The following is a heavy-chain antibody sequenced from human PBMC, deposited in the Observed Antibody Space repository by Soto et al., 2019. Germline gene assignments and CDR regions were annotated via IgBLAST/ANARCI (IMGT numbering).Heavy chain of an antibody. CDR2: ISVYNGNT. V-gene: IGHV1-18*01. Sequence: VASVKVSCKASGFTFSNSGFNWVRQAPGQGLEWMGWISVYNGNTNYVQKFQDRVSMTTDTSTSTAYMELRSLRSDDTAVYFCARDHIMAPSEASFAGYWGQGTLVTVSS. CDR1: GFTFSNSG. D-gene: IGHD5-12*01. CDR3: ARDHIMAPSEASFAGY. J-gene: IGHJ4*02.